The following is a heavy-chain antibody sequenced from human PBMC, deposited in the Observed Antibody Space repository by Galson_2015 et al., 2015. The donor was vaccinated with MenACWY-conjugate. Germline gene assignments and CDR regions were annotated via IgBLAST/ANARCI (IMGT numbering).Heavy chain of an antibody. CDR1: GYTFTNYA. J-gene: IGHJ6*02. Sequence: SVKVSCKASGYTFTNYAMHWVRQAPGQRLAWMGWINAGNGNTKYSQKFQGRVTITSDTSASTAYMELSSLRSEDTAVYYCAREIVVAPAASWGDYYYGMDVWGQGTTVTVSS. D-gene: IGHD2-2*01. V-gene: IGHV1-3*01. CDR2: INAGNGNT. CDR3: AREIVVAPAASWGDYYYGMDV.